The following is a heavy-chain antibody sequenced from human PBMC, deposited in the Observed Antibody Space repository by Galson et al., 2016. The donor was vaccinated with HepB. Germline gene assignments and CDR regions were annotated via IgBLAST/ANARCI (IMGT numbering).Heavy chain of an antibody. CDR2: INHSGST. V-gene: IGHV4-34*01. J-gene: IGHJ6*03. D-gene: IGHD4-17*01. CDR1: GGSFSGYY. CDR3: AKGDNPDYGDYASAYYYMDV. Sequence: SETLSLTCAVYGGSFSGYYWSWIRQPPGKGLEWIGEINHSGSTNYNPSLKSRVTISVATSKNPLSLKLRSVTAADTAVYYCAKGDNPDYGDYASAYYYMDVWGKGTTVTVSS.